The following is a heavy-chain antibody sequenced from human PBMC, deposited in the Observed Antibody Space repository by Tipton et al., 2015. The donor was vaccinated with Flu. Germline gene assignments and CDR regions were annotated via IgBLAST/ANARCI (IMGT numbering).Heavy chain of an antibody. CDR1: GFTFSNAW. CDR2: IKSKSAGGTA. CDR3: ITNSDLASHWDDAFEM. J-gene: IGHJ3*02. Sequence: QLVQSGGGLVKPGGSLRLSCAGSGFTFSNAWMTWVRQAPGKGLEWVGRIKSKSAGGTADFAAPVKGRFSISRDDSKNTLYLQMNSLKTEDTAVYYCITNSDLASHWDDAFEMWGQGTKVTVSS. D-gene: IGHD1-26*01. V-gene: IGHV3-15*01.